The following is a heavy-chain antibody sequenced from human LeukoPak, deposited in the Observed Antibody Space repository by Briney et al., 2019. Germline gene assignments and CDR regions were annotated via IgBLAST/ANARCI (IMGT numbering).Heavy chain of an antibody. J-gene: IGHJ3*02. CDR2: ISTSSSTV. CDR1: GFTFSSYE. Sequence: TGGSLRLSCAASGFTFSSYEMHWVRQAPGKGLEWVSYISTSSSTVYYADSVKGRFTISRDNSKNTLYLQMNSLRAEDTAVYYCAKDNAFDIWGQGTMVTVSS. V-gene: IGHV3-48*03. CDR3: AKDNAFDI.